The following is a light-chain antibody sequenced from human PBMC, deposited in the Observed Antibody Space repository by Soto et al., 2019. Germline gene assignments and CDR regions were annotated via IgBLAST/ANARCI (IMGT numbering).Light chain of an antibody. Sequence: EIGLTQSPGTLSLSPGERATLSCRASQTVSSSYLDWYQQKPGQAPRLLIYGASSRATGIPDRFSGSGSGTDFTLTISRREPEDFAVYYCQQYGSLPRGFVQGTKLAIK. CDR2: GAS. CDR3: QQYGSLPRG. CDR1: QTVSSSY. J-gene: IGKJ1*01. V-gene: IGKV3-20*01.